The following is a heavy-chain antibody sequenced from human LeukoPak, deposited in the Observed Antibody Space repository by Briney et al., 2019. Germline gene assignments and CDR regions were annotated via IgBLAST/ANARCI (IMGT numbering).Heavy chain of an antibody. Sequence: ASVKVSCKASGYTFTSYGISWERQAPGQGLEWMGWISAYNGNTNYAQKLQGRVTMTTDTSTSTAYMELRSLRSDDTAVYYCARGPSFDSSGYYSRDNWFDPWGQGTLVTVSS. V-gene: IGHV1-18*01. D-gene: IGHD3-22*01. J-gene: IGHJ5*02. CDR3: ARGPSFDSSGYYSRDNWFDP. CDR1: GYTFTSYG. CDR2: ISAYNGNT.